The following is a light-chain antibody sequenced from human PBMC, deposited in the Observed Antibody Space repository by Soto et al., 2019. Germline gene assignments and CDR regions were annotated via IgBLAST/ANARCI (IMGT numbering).Light chain of an antibody. CDR3: SSYTSVSTRM. CDR1: SSDVGGYNY. V-gene: IGLV2-14*01. CDR2: EVS. J-gene: IGLJ3*02. Sequence: QSALTQPASVSGSPGQSITISCTGTSSDVGGYNYVSWYQQHPGKAPKLIIYEVSNRPSGVSNRFSGSKSGNTASLTISGLQAEDEADYYCSSYTSVSTRMFGGGTMLTVL.